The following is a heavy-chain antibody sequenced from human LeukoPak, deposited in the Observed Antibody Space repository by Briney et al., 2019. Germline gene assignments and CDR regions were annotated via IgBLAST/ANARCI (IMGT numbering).Heavy chain of an antibody. CDR1: GYTFTSYG. Sequence: ASVKLSCTASGYTFTSYGINWVRQAPGQGLEWMGLISAYNGNTNYAEKLQGRVTMTTDKSTSTPYMELRSLRSDATAVYYCARHGSGSYYNLPTDYWGQGTLVTVSS. D-gene: IGHD3-10*01. V-gene: IGHV1-18*01. J-gene: IGHJ4*02. CDR3: ARHGSGSYYNLPTDY. CDR2: ISAYNGNT.